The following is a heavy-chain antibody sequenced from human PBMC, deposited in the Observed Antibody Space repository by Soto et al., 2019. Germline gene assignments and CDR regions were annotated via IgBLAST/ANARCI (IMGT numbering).Heavy chain of an antibody. CDR2: ISDSGSHT. V-gene: IGHV3-23*01. D-gene: IGHD6-13*01. CDR3: AKDTYSSSWYF. Sequence: GGSLRLSCAGSGFTFSGYAMSWVRQAPGKGLEWVSSISDSGSHTYYADSVKGRLTISRDNSKNALYLQMNSLRVEDTALYYCAKDTYSSSWYFWGQGTLVTVSS. J-gene: IGHJ4*02. CDR1: GFTFSGYA.